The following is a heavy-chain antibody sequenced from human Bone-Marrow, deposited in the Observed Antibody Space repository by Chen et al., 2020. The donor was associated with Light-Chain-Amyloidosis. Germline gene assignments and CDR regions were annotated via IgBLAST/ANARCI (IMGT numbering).Heavy chain of an antibody. CDR3: AKEYYYDFMFPDN. Sequence: QVQLVESGGGAVQPGRSLGLSCVASGFTFSAYGMHWVRQAPGKGLEWMAFISDDGSNEYYADSVKGRFTISRDNSKNTLSLQMSSLRAEDTAVYYCAKEYYYDFMFPDNWGQGTLVTVSS. V-gene: IGHV3-30*18. D-gene: IGHD3-22*01. CDR2: ISDDGSNE. CDR1: GFTFSAYG. J-gene: IGHJ4*02.